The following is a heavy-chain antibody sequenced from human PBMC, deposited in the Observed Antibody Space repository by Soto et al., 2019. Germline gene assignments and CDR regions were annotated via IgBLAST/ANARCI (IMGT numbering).Heavy chain of an antibody. Sequence: QVQLVESGGGVVQPGRSLRLSCAASGFTFSSYGMHWVRQAPGKGLEWVAVISYDGSNKYYADSVKGRFTISRDNSKNTLYLQMNSLRAEDTAVYYCAKSRYYGSGSMVDAFDIWGQGTMVTVSS. D-gene: IGHD3-10*01. CDR3: AKSRYYGSGSMVDAFDI. CDR1: GFTFSSYG. CDR2: ISYDGSNK. J-gene: IGHJ3*02. V-gene: IGHV3-30*18.